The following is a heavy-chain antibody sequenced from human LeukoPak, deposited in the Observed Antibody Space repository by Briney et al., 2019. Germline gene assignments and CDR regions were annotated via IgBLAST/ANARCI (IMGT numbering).Heavy chain of an antibody. Sequence: GASVKVSCKASGYTFTGYYMHWVRQAPGQGLEWMGIINPSGGSTSYAQKFQGRVTMTRDMSTSTVYMELSSLRSEDTAVYYCARAPRWDAFDIWGQGTMVTVSS. CDR3: ARAPRWDAFDI. J-gene: IGHJ3*02. D-gene: IGHD1-26*01. CDR2: INPSGGST. V-gene: IGHV1-46*01. CDR1: GYTFTGYY.